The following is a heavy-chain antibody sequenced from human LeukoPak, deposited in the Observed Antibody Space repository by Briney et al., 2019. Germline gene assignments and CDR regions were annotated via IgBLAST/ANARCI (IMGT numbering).Heavy chain of an antibody. Sequence: PGGSLRLSCAASGFTFSSYEMNWVRQAPGKGLEWVSYISSSGSTIYYADSVKGRFTISRDNAKNSLYLQMSSLRAEDTAVYYCASRRGYDPYYFDYWGQGTLVTVSS. V-gene: IGHV3-48*03. CDR2: ISSSGSTI. CDR1: GFTFSSYE. CDR3: ASRRGYDPYYFDY. D-gene: IGHD5-12*01. J-gene: IGHJ4*02.